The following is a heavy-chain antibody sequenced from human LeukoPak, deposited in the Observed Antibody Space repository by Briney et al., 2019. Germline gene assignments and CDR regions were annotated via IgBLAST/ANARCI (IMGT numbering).Heavy chain of an antibody. CDR2: IIPILGIA. J-gene: IGHJ5*02. CDR1: GGIFSSYA. Sequence: SVKVSCKASGGIFSSYAISWVRQAPGQGLEWMGRIIPILGIANYAQKFQGRVTITADKSTSTAYMELSSLRSEDTAVYYCASGYYGSGSYYISWFDPWGQGTLVTVSS. V-gene: IGHV1-69*04. CDR3: ASGYYGSGSYYISWFDP. D-gene: IGHD3-10*01.